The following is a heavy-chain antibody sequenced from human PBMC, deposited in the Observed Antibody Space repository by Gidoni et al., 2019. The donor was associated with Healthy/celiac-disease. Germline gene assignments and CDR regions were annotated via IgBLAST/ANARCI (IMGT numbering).Heavy chain of an antibody. J-gene: IGHJ6*02. D-gene: IGHD1-26*01. CDR1: GFALSTPTLG. CDR2: IFSRDEK. V-gene: IGHV2-26*01. Sequence: QVTLQESGPVLLKPTETLALTCTVSGFALSTPTLGVGWIRQPPGKALEWLAPIFSRDEKSYSPSRKSRLTISKDTSKSQVVLSMTNMDPVDTGTDYCAGIKVGATAYYHYYYGMDVWGQGTTVTVSS. CDR3: AGIKVGATAYYHYYYGMDV.